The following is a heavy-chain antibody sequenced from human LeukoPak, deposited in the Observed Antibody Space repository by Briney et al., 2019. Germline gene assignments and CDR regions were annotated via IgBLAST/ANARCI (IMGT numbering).Heavy chain of an antibody. CDR1: GFTFSDYG. J-gene: IGHJ6*03. V-gene: IGHV3-30*18. D-gene: IGHD6-6*01. CDR3: AKDLAARPNYYYYMDV. Sequence: GSLRLSCAASGFTFSDYGVHWVRQAPGKGLEWVAVISYDGNNKYYADSVKGRFTISRDNSKNTLYLQMSSLRAEDTAVYYCAKDLAARPNYYYYMDVWGQGTLVTVSS. CDR2: ISYDGNNK.